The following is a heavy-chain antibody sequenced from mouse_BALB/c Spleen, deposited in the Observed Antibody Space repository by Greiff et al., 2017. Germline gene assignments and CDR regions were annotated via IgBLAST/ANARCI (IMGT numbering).Heavy chain of an antibody. CDR2: INSNGGST. CDR3: TSAYGNYFD. J-gene: IGHJ2*01. Sequence: EVQLVESGGGLVQPGGSLKLSCAASGFTFSSYGMSWVRQTPDKRLELVATINSNGGSTYYPDSVKGRFTISRDNAKNTLYLQMSSLKSEDTAMYYCTSAYGNYFDWGQGTTLTVSS. D-gene: IGHD2-1*01. V-gene: IGHV5-6-3*01. CDR1: GFTFSSYG.